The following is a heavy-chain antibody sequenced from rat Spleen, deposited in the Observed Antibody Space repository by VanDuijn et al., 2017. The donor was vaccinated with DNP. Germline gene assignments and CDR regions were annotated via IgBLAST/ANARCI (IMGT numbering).Heavy chain of an antibody. J-gene: IGHJ1*01. Sequence: EVQLQESGPGLVKPSQSLSLTCSVTGFSITNNYWGWIRKFPGNKMEYIGHISYSGSTTYNPSLKSRISITRDTSKNQFFLQLNSMTTEDTATYYCATSPSRDWFFDFWGPGTMVTVSS. CDR3: ATSPSRDWFFDF. V-gene: IGHV3-1*01. CDR2: ISYSGST. D-gene: IGHD3-1*01. CDR1: GFSITNNY.